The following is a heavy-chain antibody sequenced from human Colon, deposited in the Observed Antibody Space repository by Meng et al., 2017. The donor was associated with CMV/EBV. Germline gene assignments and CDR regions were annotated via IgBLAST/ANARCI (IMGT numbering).Heavy chain of an antibody. CDR3: ARGIWPATSSGVPQNDPRDF. V-gene: IGHV4-39*07. Sequence: SETLSLTCTVSGGSISNSPYYWVWVRQPPGKGLEWIGSISATGATYKNPSLRSRVTISLDTSKNQFSLNLISVTAADTAIFYCARGIWPATSSGVPQNDPRDFWGQGRSVTVSS. J-gene: IGHJ4*02. CDR1: GGSISNSPYY. CDR2: ISATGAT. D-gene: IGHD3-3*01.